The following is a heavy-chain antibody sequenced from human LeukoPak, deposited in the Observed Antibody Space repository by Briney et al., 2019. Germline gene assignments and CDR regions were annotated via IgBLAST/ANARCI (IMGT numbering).Heavy chain of an antibody. CDR1: GFTFSSYW. J-gene: IGHJ5*02. V-gene: IGHV3-23*01. CDR2: ISGSGGST. CDR3: AKESGYYDSSGYYA. Sequence: GGSLRLSCAASGFTFSSYWMSWVRQAPGKGLEWVSAISGSGGSTYYADSVKGRFTISRDNSKNTLYLQMNSLRAEDTAVYYCAKESGYYDSSGYYAWGQGTLVTVSS. D-gene: IGHD3-22*01.